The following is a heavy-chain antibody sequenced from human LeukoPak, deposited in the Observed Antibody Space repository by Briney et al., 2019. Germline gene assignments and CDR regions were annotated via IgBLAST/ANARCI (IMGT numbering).Heavy chain of an antibody. V-gene: IGHV3-7*04. CDR3: TRDALFGSGRTHLDF. Sequence: GGSLRLSCAASEFTFNRYWMSWVRQAPGKGLEWVANIKHDGSEAHYVDSVKGRFTISRDNAKNSLSLQMNSLSVDDKGVYFCTRDALFGSGRTHLDFWSQGTLVSVSS. J-gene: IGHJ4*02. D-gene: IGHD3-10*01. CDR1: EFTFNRYW. CDR2: IKHDGSEA.